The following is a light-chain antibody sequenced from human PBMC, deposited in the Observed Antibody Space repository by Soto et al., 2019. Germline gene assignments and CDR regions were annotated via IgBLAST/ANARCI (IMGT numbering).Light chain of an antibody. V-gene: IGKV3-20*01. CDR2: GAS. CDR1: QSVSSY. CDR3: QQYGSSSRT. Sequence: EIVLTQSPGTLSLSPGERATLSCRASQSVSSYLAWYQQKPGQAPRLLTYGASSRATGIPDRFSGSGSGTDLTLTISRLEPEDFAVYYCQQYGSSSRTFGQGTKVEIK. J-gene: IGKJ1*01.